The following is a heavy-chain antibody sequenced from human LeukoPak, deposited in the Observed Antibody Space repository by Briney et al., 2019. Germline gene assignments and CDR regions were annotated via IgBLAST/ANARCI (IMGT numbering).Heavy chain of an antibody. Sequence: SETLSLTCAVYGGSFSGYYWSWIRQPPGKGLEWIGEINHSGSTKYNPSLKSRITISVDTSKNQFSLKRSSWTAADTSVYALXXXXXXSYFNYWGQGTLVTVSS. J-gene: IGHJ4*02. V-gene: IGHV4-34*01. CDR3: XXXXXXSYFNY. CDR2: INHSGST. CDR1: GGSFSGYY.